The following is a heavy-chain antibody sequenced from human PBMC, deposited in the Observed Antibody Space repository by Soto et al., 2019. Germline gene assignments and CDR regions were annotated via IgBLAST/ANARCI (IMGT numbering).Heavy chain of an antibody. V-gene: IGHV3-30*18. CDR2: VSYDGKTK. D-gene: IGHD4-17*01. Sequence: QVQLVESGGGVVQPGTSLGLSCAASGFTFSSYGMHWVRQTPAKGLEWVAVVSYDGKTKYYADSVKGRFTISRDNSKNTLYLQMNYLRAEVSAVYFCVKKMSGYGDLQAFDIWGQGTMVTVSS. CDR3: VKKMSGYGDLQAFDI. J-gene: IGHJ3*02. CDR1: GFTFSSYG.